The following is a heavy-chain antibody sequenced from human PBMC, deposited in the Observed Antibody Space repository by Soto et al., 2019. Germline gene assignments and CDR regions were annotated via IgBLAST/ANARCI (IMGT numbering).Heavy chain of an antibody. Sequence: QVQLVQSGAEVKKPGASVKVSCKASGYTFTSYGISWVRQAPGQGLEWMGWISAYNGNTNYAQKLQGRVTMTTDTSTSTAYMVLRSLRSDDTVVYYCARYGGQHARYYYGMDVWGQGTTVTVSS. CDR1: GYTFTSYG. CDR2: ISAYNGNT. J-gene: IGHJ6*02. CDR3: ARYGGQHARYYYGMDV. D-gene: IGHD3-16*01. V-gene: IGHV1-18*04.